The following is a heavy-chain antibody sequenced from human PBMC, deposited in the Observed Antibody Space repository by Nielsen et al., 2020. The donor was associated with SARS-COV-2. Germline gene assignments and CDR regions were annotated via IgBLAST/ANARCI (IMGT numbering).Heavy chain of an antibody. CDR2: ITPSGCRT. Sequence: GESLKISCAASGFMFSTYAMSWVRQAPGKGLEWVSGITPSGCRTHSADSVEGRLTISRDNSKNTVYLQMNSLRPEDTAVYYCTKVLFSSSWQAPFDSWGQGTLVTVSS. V-gene: IGHV3-23*01. D-gene: IGHD6-13*01. CDR1: GFMFSTYA. J-gene: IGHJ4*02. CDR3: TKVLFSSSWQAPFDS.